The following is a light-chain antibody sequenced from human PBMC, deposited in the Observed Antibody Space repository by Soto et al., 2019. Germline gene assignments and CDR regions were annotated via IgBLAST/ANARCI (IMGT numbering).Light chain of an antibody. V-gene: IGKV3-20*01. CDR1: QSVSSSY. CDR2: GAS. J-gene: IGKJ1*01. CDR3: QQYGSSLKT. Sequence: ESVLTQSPGTLSLSPGDRAALSCRASQSVSSSYLAWYQQKPGQAPRLLIYGASSRATGIPDRFSGSGSGTDFTLTISRLEPEDFAVYYCQQYGSSLKTFGQGTKV.